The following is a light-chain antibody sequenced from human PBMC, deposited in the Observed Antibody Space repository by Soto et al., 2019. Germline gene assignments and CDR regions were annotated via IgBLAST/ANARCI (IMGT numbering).Light chain of an antibody. J-gene: IGLJ1*01. CDR3: SSYTSTSPYV. Sequence: QSALTQPPSVSGSPGQSVTISCTGTSSDIGPYNRVSWFQQSPGTAPKLVIYEVSNRASGVPDRFSGSKSGNTASLTISGLQAEDEATYYCSSYTSTSPYVFGPGTKLTVL. CDR1: SSDIGPYNR. CDR2: EVS. V-gene: IGLV2-18*02.